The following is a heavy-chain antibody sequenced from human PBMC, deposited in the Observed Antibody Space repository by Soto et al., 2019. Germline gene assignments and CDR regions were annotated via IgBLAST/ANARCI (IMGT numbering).Heavy chain of an antibody. D-gene: IGHD3-22*01. V-gene: IGHV3-30-3*01. CDR3: ARGGDYYDSSEYYYYDTDV. CDR2: ISFDGINK. Sequence: VGSLRLSCAASGFNFSSYALHWVRQAPGKGLDWVAVISFDGINKYYADSVKGRFNISRDNAKNTLRLQMHSLRAEDTAVYYCARGGDYYDSSEYYYYDTDVWGQGTTVTVSS. J-gene: IGHJ6*02. CDR1: GFNFSSYA.